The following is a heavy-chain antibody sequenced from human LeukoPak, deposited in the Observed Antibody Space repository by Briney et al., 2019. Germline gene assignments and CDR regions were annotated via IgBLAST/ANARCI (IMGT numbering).Heavy chain of an antibody. CDR3: IASSGWYAAFDI. CDR2: IRSKANSYAT. CDR1: GFTFSGSA. D-gene: IGHD6-19*01. V-gene: IGHV3-73*01. Sequence: PGGSLRLSCAASGFTFSGSAMHWARQASGKGREWVGRIRSKANSYATAYAASVKGRFTISRDDSKNTAYLQMNSLKTEDTAVYYCIASSGWYAAFDIWGQGTMVTVSS. J-gene: IGHJ3*02.